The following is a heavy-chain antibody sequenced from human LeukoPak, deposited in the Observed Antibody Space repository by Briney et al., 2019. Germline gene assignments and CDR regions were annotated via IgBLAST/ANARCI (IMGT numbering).Heavy chain of an antibody. Sequence: GEFLKISCTGSGYSFTSYWIGWVRQMPGKGLEWMGIIYPGDSDTRYSPSFQGQVTISADKSISTAYLQWSSLKASDTAMYYCARHEAARWFDPWGQGTLVTVSS. J-gene: IGHJ5*02. CDR3: ARHEAARWFDP. V-gene: IGHV5-51*01. CDR1: GYSFTSYW. CDR2: IYPGDSDT. D-gene: IGHD6-6*01.